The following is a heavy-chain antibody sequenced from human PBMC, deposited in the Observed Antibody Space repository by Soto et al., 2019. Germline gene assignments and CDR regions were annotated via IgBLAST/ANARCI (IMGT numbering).Heavy chain of an antibody. J-gene: IGHJ3*02. CDR1: GFTVSSNY. CDR2: IYSSSST. Sequence: GGSLRLSCAASGFTVSSNYMSWVRQAPGKGLEWVSVIYSSSSTYYADSVKGRFTISRDNAKNTLYLQMNSLRAEDTAVYYCARAKLRYFDWLELDAFDIWGQGTMVTVSS. V-gene: IGHV3-66*01. CDR3: ARAKLRYFDWLELDAFDI. D-gene: IGHD3-9*01.